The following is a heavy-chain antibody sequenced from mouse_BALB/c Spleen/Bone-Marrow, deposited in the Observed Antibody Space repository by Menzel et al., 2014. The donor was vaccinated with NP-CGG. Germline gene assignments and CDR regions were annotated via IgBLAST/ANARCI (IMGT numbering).Heavy chain of an antibody. D-gene: IGHD2-1*01. CDR3: ARYNGNYFDY. CDR2: ISYSGST. J-gene: IGHJ2*01. Sequence: EVNVVESGPSLVKPSQTLSLTCSVTGDSITSGYWNWIRKFPGNKLEYMGYISYSGSTYYNPSLKSRISITRDTSKNQYYLQSNSVTTEDTATFYCARYNGNYFDYWGQGTTLTVSS. V-gene: IGHV3-8*02. CDR1: GDSITSGY.